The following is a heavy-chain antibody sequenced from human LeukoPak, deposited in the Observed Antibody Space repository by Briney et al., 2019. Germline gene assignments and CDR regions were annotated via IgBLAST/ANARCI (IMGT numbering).Heavy chain of an antibody. V-gene: IGHV4-4*07. J-gene: IGHJ4*02. Sequence: PSETLSLTCTVSGGSISSYYWSWIRQPAGKGLEWIGRIYTSGSTNYNPSLKSRVTMSVDTSKNQFSLKLNSVTAADTAVYYCARLSGHSSSWYQYYFDSWGQGTLVTVSS. CDR2: IYTSGST. CDR1: GGSISSYY. CDR3: ARLSGHSSSWYQYYFDS. D-gene: IGHD6-13*01.